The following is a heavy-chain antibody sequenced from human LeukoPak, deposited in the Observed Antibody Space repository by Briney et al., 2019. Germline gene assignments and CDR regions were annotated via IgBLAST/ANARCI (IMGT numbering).Heavy chain of an antibody. CDR1: GFTFSRYG. J-gene: IGHJ4*02. Sequence: GGSLRLSCAASGFTFSRYGMHWVRQAPGKGLEWVAFIRYDGSNKYYADSVKGRFTISRDNAKNSLYLQMNSLRAEDTAVYYCARDLMGIAYRGAFYYWGQGTLVTVSS. V-gene: IGHV3-30*02. CDR3: ARDLMGIAYRGAFYY. CDR2: IRYDGSNK. D-gene: IGHD6-13*01.